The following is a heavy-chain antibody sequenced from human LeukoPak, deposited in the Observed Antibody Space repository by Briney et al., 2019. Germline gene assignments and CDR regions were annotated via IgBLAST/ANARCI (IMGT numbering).Heavy chain of an antibody. CDR1: GGSVSSGSYY. V-gene: IGHV4-61*01. CDR2: IYYSGST. J-gene: IGHJ4*02. D-gene: IGHD6-13*01. Sequence: KASETLSLTCTVSGGSVSSGSYYWSWIRQPQGKGLEWIGYIYYSGSTNYNPSLKSRVTISVDTSKNQFSLKLSSVTAADTAVYYCARLVIAAAGTIDYWGQGTLVTVSS. CDR3: ARLVIAAAGTIDY.